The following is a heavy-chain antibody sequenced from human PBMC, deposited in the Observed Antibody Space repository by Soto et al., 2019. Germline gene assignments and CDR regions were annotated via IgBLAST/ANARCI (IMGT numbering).Heavy chain of an antibody. J-gene: IGHJ5*01. CDR1: GFKFSNYA. CDR3: AKDRRARRKSALYFDF. D-gene: IGHD3-16*01. V-gene: IGHV3-23*01. CDR2: ISATGGGT. Sequence: GGSLRLSFAASGFKFSNYAMSWVRQAPGKGLEWVSLISATGGGTYYADSVKGRFTISRANSHNTLYLQVHSLTAEDTDVYYCAKDRRARRKSALYFDFWGQGAQLTASS.